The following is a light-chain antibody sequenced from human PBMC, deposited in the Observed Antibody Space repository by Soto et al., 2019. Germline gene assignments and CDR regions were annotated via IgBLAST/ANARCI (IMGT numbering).Light chain of an antibody. V-gene: IGLV2-14*01. CDR1: SSDIGAYDY. CDR2: EVN. Sequence: QSALTQPASLSGSPGQSITISCTGTSSDIGAYDYVSWFQQHPGKAPKLMISEVNNRPSGVSNRFSGSKSGNTAYLTISGLQAEDEADYYCSSFSSDTTLFVFGGGTKVTVL. CDR3: SSFSSDTTLFV. J-gene: IGLJ1*01.